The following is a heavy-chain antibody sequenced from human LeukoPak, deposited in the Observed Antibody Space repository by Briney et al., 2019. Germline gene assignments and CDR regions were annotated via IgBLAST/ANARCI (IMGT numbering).Heavy chain of an antibody. CDR2: INTSGGHT. CDR1: GYTFTDYY. Sequence: ASVKVSCMASGYTFTDYYMHWVRQAPGQGLEWMGIINTSGGHTNYAQKFQGRVSMTRDTSTGTLYMDLSSLRFEDTAVYYCARGLERLDSNNYLSFAFDIWGQGTMVTVS. CDR3: ARGLERLDSNNYLSFAFDI. J-gene: IGHJ3*02. V-gene: IGHV1-46*01. D-gene: IGHD4-11*01.